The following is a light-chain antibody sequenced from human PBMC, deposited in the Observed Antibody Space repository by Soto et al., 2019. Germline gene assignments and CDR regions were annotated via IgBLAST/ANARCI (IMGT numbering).Light chain of an antibody. CDR3: QQYNSDYT. J-gene: IGKJ2*01. CDR2: DAS. V-gene: IGKV1-5*01. CDR1: QGISTS. Sequence: DIQMTQSPSTLSASVGXRVTITCRASQGISTSLAWYQQKPGKAPKFLIYDASSLESGVPSRFSGSGSGTEFTLTISSLQPDDFASYYCQQYNSDYTFGQGTKVDIK.